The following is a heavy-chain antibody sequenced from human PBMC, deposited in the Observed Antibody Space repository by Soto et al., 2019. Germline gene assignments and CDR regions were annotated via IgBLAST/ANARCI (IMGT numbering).Heavy chain of an antibody. CDR1: GYTFTRYY. CDR3: ARDEPLSYYGMDV. V-gene: IGHV1-46*01. J-gene: IGHJ6*02. CDR2: INPSGGST. Sequence: GASVKVSCKASGYTFTRYYRHWVRQAPGQGLEWMGIINPSGGSTSYAQKFQGRVTMTRDTSTSTVYMELSSLRSEDTAVYYCARDEPLSYYGMDVWGQGTTVTVSS.